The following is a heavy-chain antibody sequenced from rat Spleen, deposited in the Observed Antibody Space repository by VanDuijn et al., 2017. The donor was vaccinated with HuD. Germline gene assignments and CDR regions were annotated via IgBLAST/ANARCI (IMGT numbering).Heavy chain of an antibody. CDR3: ARHRLYFYDGSYYHSRVMDA. CDR1: GFTFSDYY. J-gene: IGHJ4*01. Sequence: EVQLVESDGGLVQPGRSLKLSCAASGFTFSDYYMAWVRQAPTKGLEWVASISYDGLVPYYRDSVKGRCTISRDNSESTLYLQMDSLRSEDTDTYYCARHRLYFYDGSYYHSRVMDAWGQGASVTVSS. V-gene: IGHV5-29*01. D-gene: IGHD1-12*02. CDR2: ISYDGLVP.